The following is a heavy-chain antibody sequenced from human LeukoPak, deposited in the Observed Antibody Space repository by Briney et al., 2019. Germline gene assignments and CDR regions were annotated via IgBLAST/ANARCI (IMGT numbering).Heavy chain of an antibody. CDR2: FSGGGVNI. Sequence: PGGSLRLSCAGSGFSLRDYAVSWVRQAAGKGLEWVSIFSGGGVNIYYAESVRGRFTISGDISKNSLSLQMSSLTVEDTAIYYCARLTGNHFDYWGQGTLATVSS. J-gene: IGHJ4*02. D-gene: IGHD1-14*01. CDR3: ARLTGNHFDY. CDR1: GFSLRDYA. V-gene: IGHV3-23*01.